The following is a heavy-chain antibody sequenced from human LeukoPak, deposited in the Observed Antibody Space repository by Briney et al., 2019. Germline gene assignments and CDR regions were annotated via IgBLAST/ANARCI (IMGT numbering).Heavy chain of an antibody. CDR2: IIPILGIA. CDR3: ARDRGSGWYFDY. CDR1: GGTFSSYA. D-gene: IGHD6-19*01. V-gene: IGHV1-69*04. J-gene: IGHJ4*02. Sequence: ASVKVSCKASGGTFSSYAISWVRQAPGQGLEWMGRIIPILGIADYAQKFQGRVTITADKSTSTAYMELSSLRSEDTAVYYCARDRGSGWYFDYWGQGTLVTVSS.